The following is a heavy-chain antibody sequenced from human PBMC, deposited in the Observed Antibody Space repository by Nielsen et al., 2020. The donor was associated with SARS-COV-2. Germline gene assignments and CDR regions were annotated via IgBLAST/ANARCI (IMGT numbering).Heavy chain of an antibody. CDR1: GYSFTSYW. V-gene: IGHV5-51*01. CDR3: AILPYYYGSGSYYNVDY. Sequence: GESLKISCKGSGYSFTSYWIGWVRQMPGKGLEWMGIIYPGDSDTRYSPSFQGQVTISADKSISTAYLQWSSLKASDTAMYYCAILPYYYGSGSYYNVDYWGQGTLVTVSS. CDR2: IYPGDSDT. J-gene: IGHJ4*02. D-gene: IGHD3-10*01.